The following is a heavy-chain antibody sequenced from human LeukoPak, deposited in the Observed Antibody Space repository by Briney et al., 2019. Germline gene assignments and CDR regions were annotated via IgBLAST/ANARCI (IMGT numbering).Heavy chain of an antibody. CDR1: GYSISSGYY. CDR2: IYHSGST. Sequence: KTSETLSLTCAVSGYSISSGYYWGWIRQPPGKGLEWIGSIYHSGSTYYNPSLKSRVTISVDASKNQFSLKLCSVTAADTAVYYCARAAPARGSYYATCFDYWGQGTLVTVSS. J-gene: IGHJ4*02. D-gene: IGHD1-26*01. CDR3: ARAAPARGSYYATCFDY. V-gene: IGHV4-38-2*01.